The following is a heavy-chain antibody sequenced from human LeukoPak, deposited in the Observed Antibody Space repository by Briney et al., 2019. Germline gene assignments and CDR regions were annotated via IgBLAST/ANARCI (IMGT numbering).Heavy chain of an antibody. J-gene: IGHJ5*02. CDR3: ARHYGP. CDR2: INHSGIT. Sequence: SETLSLTCAVYGGSFSYYYWSWIRQPPGKGLEWIGEINHSGITNYNPSLKSRVTISADTSKNQFPLKLTSVTAADTAVYYCARHYGPWGQGTLVTVSS. CDR1: GGSFSYYY. V-gene: IGHV4-34*01. D-gene: IGHD3-16*01.